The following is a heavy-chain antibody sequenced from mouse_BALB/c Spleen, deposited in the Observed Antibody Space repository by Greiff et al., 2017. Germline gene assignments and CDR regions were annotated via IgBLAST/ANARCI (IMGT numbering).Heavy chain of an antibody. D-gene: IGHD2-1*01. Sequence: DVKLVESGGGLVQPGGSRKLSCAASGFTFSDYGMAWVRQAPGKGPEWVAFISNLAYSIYYADTVTGRFTISRENAKNTLYLEMSSLRSEDTAMYYCARAVYYGNSYYFDYWGQGTTLTVSS. J-gene: IGHJ2*01. CDR2: ISNLAYSI. CDR1: GFTFSDYG. CDR3: ARAVYYGNSYYFDY. V-gene: IGHV5-15*02.